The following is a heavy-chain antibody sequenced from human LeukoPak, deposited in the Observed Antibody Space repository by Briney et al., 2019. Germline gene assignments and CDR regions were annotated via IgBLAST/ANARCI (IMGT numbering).Heavy chain of an antibody. CDR2: TYYRSKWYN. D-gene: IGHD6-13*01. Sequence: PTLSLTCAISVDSVSINSATWNWVRNSPPRGLEWLGSTYYRSKWYNEYAASVKSRTTINPDTPKNQFSLHLNSVTPEDTAVYYCAGSHSSTWYPDCWGQGTLVTVSS. V-gene: IGHV6-1*01. J-gene: IGHJ4*02. CDR3: AGSHSSTWYPDC. CDR1: VDSVSINSAT.